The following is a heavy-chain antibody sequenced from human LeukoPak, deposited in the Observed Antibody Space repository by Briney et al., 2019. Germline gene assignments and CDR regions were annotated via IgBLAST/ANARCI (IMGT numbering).Heavy chain of an antibody. CDR1: GFSFSMYW. CDR3: ARDTTYYESSAYYDSYDI. D-gene: IGHD3-22*01. CDR2: IKRDGSER. J-gene: IGHJ3*02. Sequence: GGSLRLPCEASGFSFSMYWMAWVRQAPGKGLEWVANIKRDGSERHCLDSVRGRFTVSRDNAKNSLYLQLSSLRAEDTAVYFCARDTTYYESSAYYDSYDIWGQGTMVTVSS. V-gene: IGHV3-7*01.